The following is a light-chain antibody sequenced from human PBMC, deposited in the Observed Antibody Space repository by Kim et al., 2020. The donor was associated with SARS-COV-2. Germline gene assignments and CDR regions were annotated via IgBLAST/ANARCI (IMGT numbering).Light chain of an antibody. Sequence: SYELTQPPSVSVSPGQTARITCSGDALPKQYAYWYQQKPGQAPVLVIYKDSERPSGIPERFSGSSSGTTVTLTISGVQEEDEADYYCQSADSSGTLVVFG. V-gene: IGLV3-25*03. CDR2: KDS. CDR1: ALPKQY. CDR3: QSADSSGTLVV. J-gene: IGLJ2*01.